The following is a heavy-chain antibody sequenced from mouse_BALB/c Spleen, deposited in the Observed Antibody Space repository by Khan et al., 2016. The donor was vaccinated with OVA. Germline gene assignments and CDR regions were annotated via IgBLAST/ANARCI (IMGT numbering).Heavy chain of an antibody. J-gene: IGHJ3*01. CDR2: ISPGSGNT. D-gene: IGHD1-3*01. CDR1: GYIFIDYN. CDR3: AREWGSWCPY. V-gene: IGHV1-77*01. Sequence: QVQLQQSGTELARPGASVKLSCKASGYIFIDYNINWVKQRTGQGLEWIGEISPGSGNTYYNEKFKGKATLTADKSSSTAYMQLSSLTSEDSAVYFCAREWGSWCPYWGQGTLVTVSA.